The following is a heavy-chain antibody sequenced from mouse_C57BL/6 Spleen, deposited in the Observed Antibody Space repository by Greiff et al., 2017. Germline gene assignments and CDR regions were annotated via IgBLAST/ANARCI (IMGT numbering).Heavy chain of an antibody. V-gene: IGHV1-9*01. D-gene: IGHD2-4*01. CDR3: ARGSDYLYAMDY. J-gene: IGHJ4*01. CDR2: MLPGSGST. CDR1: GYTFTGYW. Sequence: VQLQQSGAELMKPGASVKLSCKATGYTFTGYWIEWVKQRPGHGLEWIGEMLPGSGSTNYNEKFKGKATFTAHTSSNTAYMQLSSLKTEDSAIYYCARGSDYLYAMDYWGQGTSVTVSS.